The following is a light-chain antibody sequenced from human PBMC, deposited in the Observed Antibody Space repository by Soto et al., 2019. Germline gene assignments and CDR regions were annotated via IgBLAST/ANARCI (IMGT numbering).Light chain of an antibody. J-gene: IGLJ1*01. Sequence: QSVLTQPASVSGSPGQSITISCTGTSSDVGGYDYVSWYQLHPGKAPKLMVFEVSNRPSGVSYRFSGSKSGNTASLTISGLQAEDEADYFCSSYSISTADLFGTGTKVNVL. V-gene: IGLV2-14*01. CDR1: SSDVGGYDY. CDR2: EVS. CDR3: SSYSISTADL.